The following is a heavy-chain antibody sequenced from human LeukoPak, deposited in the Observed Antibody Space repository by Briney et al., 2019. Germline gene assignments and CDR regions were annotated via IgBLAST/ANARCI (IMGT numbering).Heavy chain of an antibody. Sequence: GGSLRLSCAASGFTFSSYAMSWVRQAPGKGLERVSAISGSGGSTYYADSVKGRFTISRDNSKNTLYLQMNSLRAEDTAVYYCAKDQSEYYDFWSGYWNYYYGMDVWGQGTTVTVSS. CDR2: ISGSGGST. CDR1: GFTFSSYA. D-gene: IGHD3-3*01. CDR3: AKDQSEYYDFWSGYWNYYYGMDV. J-gene: IGHJ6*02. V-gene: IGHV3-23*01.